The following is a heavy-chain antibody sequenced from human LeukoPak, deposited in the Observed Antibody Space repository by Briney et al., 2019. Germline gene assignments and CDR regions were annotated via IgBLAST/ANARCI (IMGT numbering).Heavy chain of an antibody. Sequence: PSETLSLTCAVYGGSFSGYYWSWIRQPPGKGLEWIGEINHSESANYNPSLKSRVTLSVDTSKNQFSLKVTSVTAADTAVYYCARGRGIAARSFFWDYWGQGTLVTVSS. CDR2: INHSESA. CDR3: ARGRGIAARSFFWDY. D-gene: IGHD6-6*01. V-gene: IGHV4-34*01. J-gene: IGHJ4*02. CDR1: GGSFSGYY.